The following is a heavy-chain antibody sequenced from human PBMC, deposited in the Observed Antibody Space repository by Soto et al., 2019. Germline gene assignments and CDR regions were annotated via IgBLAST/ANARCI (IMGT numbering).Heavy chain of an antibody. CDR2: ISYDGSDK. CDR3: AKDGNGYSSGWYAPCLDY. D-gene: IGHD6-19*01. J-gene: IGHJ4*02. CDR1: GFTFSSYG. Sequence: QVQLVDSGGGVVQPGRSLRLSCAASGFTFSSYGMHWVRQAPGKGLEWVAVISYDGSDKYYADSVKGRFTISRDNSKNTVYLQMNSLRADDTAVYFWAKDGNGYSSGWYAPCLDYWGQGTLVTVSS. V-gene: IGHV3-30*18.